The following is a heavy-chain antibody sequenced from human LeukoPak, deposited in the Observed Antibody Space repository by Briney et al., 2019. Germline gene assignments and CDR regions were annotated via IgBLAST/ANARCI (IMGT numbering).Heavy chain of an antibody. D-gene: IGHD3-22*01. Sequence: PGRSLRLSCAASGFTFSSYVMHWVRQAPGKGLEWVAIISYDGSNEYYADSVKGRFTISRDNSKNTLYLQMNSLRAEDTAVYYYAKDPPVPARTGTPYDSRGDWFDPWGQGTLVTVSS. V-gene: IGHV3-30*04. J-gene: IGHJ5*02. CDR1: GFTFSSYV. CDR3: AKDPPVPARTGTPYDSRGDWFDP. CDR2: ISYDGSNE.